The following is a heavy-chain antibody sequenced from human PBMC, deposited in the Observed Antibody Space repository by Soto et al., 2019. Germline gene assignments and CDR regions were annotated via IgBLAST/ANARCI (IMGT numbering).Heavy chain of an antibody. D-gene: IGHD2-15*01. CDR2: ISYDGSNK. CDR3: ARVAVQHHYYGMDL. Sequence: QVQLVESGGGVVQPGRSLRLSCAASGFTFSSYAMHWVRQAPGKGLEWVAVISYDGSNKYYADSVKGRFTISRDNSQNTLYLQMNSLGTEDTALYYCARVAVQHHYYGMDLWGHGTTVTVSS. J-gene: IGHJ6*02. CDR1: GFTFSSYA. V-gene: IGHV3-30-3*01.